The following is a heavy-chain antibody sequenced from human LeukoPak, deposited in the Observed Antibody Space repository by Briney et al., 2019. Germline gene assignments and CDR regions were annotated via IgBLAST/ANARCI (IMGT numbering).Heavy chain of an antibody. Sequence: ASVKVSCKVSGYTPTELSMHWVRQAPGKGLEWMGGFDPEDGETIYAQKFQGRVTMTEDTSTDTAYMELSSLRSEDTAVYYCATRRVVPAAMNWFDPWGQGTLVTVSS. J-gene: IGHJ5*02. CDR1: GYTPTELS. D-gene: IGHD2-2*01. CDR2: FDPEDGET. CDR3: ATRRVVPAAMNWFDP. V-gene: IGHV1-24*01.